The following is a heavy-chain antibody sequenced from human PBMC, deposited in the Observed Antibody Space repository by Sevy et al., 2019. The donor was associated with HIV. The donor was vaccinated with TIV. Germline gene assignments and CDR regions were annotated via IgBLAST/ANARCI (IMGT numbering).Heavy chain of an antibody. CDR1: GYPFTGYY. CDR2: INPSSGAT. V-gene: IGHV1-2*02. D-gene: IGHD2-2*01. Sequence: ASVKVSCKASGYPFTGYYVHWVRQAPGQGLEWMGWINPSSGATNYAQKFQGRVTMTRATSITTAYMDLTSLRCDDTAVYFCARLSCTTTRCYFPYNWLDPWGQGTLVTVSS. CDR3: ARLSCTTTRCYFPYNWLDP. J-gene: IGHJ5*02.